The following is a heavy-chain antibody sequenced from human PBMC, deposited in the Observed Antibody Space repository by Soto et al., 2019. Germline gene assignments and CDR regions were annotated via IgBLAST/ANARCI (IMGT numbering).Heavy chain of an antibody. V-gene: IGHV1-46*03. CDR2: INPSDGSR. CDR3: ARGSLTTVNLFDY. D-gene: IGHD4-17*01. CDR1: GYTFTSYY. Sequence: ASVKVSCKASGYTFTSYYMHWLRQAPGQGLEWMGIINPSDGSRSYAQRFQGRVTMTRDTSTSTVYMEVSSLRSDDTAVYYCARGSLTTVNLFDYWGQGTLVTVSS. J-gene: IGHJ4*02.